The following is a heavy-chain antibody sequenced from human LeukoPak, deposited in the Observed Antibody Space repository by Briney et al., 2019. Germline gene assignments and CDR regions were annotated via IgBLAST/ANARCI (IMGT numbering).Heavy chain of an antibody. CDR1: GITFSNYA. J-gene: IGHJ4*02. Sequence: GGSLRLSCVASGITFSNYAVSWVRQAPGKGLDWVSVISGSAHKIRYADSVKGRFTISRDNSENIVYLQMNNLRVEDTAVYYCAGRPTGYSSGYIHWGQGTLVTVSS. D-gene: IGHD5-18*01. V-gene: IGHV3-23*01. CDR3: AGRPTGYSSGYIH. CDR2: ISGSAHKI.